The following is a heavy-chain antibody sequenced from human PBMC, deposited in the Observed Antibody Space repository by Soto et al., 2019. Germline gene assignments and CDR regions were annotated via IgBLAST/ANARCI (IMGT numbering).Heavy chain of an antibody. J-gene: IGHJ1*01. CDR1: GFTFSSYS. Sequence: GGSLRLSCAASGFTFSSYSMNWVRQAPGKGLEWVSYISSSSSTIYYADSVKGRFTISRDNAKNSLCLQMNSLRAEDTAVYYCARSFYYDSRGYYPLEYFQHWGQGTLVTVSS. D-gene: IGHD3-22*01. CDR3: ARSFYYDSRGYYPLEYFQH. V-gene: IGHV3-48*01. CDR2: ISSSSSTI.